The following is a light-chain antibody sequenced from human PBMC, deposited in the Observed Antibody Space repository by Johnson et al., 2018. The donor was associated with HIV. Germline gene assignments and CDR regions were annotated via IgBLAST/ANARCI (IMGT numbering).Light chain of an antibody. CDR3: GTWDSSLSADV. J-gene: IGLJ1*01. CDR1: GSNIGNNY. V-gene: IGLV1-51*02. Sequence: QSVLTQPPSVSAAPGQKVTISCSGSGSNIGNNYVSWYQQLPGSAPKLLIYENNKRPSGIPGRFSGSKSGTSATLGITGLQTWDEADYYCGTWDSSLSADVFGPGTKVTVL. CDR2: ENN.